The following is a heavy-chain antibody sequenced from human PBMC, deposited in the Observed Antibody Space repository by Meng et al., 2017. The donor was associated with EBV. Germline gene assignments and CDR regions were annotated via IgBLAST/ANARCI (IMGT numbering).Heavy chain of an antibody. D-gene: IGHD5-12*01. J-gene: IGHJ5*02. V-gene: IGHV4-39*07. Sequence: LLLQESGPALCNPSATLSPTGPVCGGSISSSCYYWGWLRRPPGKGLEWIGSIYYSGSTYYNPSLKSRVTISVDTSKNQFSLKLSSVTAADTAVYYCARVVATIFTNWFDPWGQGTLVTVSS. CDR1: GGSISSSCYY. CDR3: ARVVATIFTNWFDP. CDR2: IYYSGST.